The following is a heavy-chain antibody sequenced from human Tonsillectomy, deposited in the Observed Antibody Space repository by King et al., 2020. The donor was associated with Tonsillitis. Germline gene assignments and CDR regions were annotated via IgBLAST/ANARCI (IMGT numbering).Heavy chain of an antibody. Sequence: VQLVESGGGLVKPGGSLRLSCAASGFTFSNAWMSWVRQAPGKGLEWVGRINSKTDGATTYYAAPVKGRFTISRDDSKNTLYLQMNSLKTEDTAVYYCTTDRYYDFDYWGQGTLVTVSS. J-gene: IGHJ4*02. CDR2: INSKTDGATT. CDR1: GFTFSNAW. D-gene: IGHD3-10*01. CDR3: TTDRYYDFDY. V-gene: IGHV3-15*01.